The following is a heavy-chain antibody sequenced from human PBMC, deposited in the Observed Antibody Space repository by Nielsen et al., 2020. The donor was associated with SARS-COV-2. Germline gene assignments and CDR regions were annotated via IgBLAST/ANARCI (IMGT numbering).Heavy chain of an antibody. CDR3: AKDPGTSNYYYYYGMDV. CDR2: ISGSGGST. D-gene: IGHD2-2*01. Sequence: GGSLRLSCAASGFTFSSYAMSWVRQAPGKGLEWVSAISGSGGSTYYADSVKGRFTISRDNSKNTLYLQMNSLRAEDTAVYYCAKDPGTSNYYYYYGMDVWGQGTTVTVS. CDR1: GFTFSSYA. J-gene: IGHJ6*02. V-gene: IGHV3-23*01.